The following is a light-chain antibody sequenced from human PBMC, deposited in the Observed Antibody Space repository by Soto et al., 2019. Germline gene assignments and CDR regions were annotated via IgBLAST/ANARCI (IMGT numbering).Light chain of an antibody. CDR1: QTISHW. V-gene: IGKV1-5*03. Sequence: DIQMTQSPSTLSASVGDRVTITCRASQTISHWLAWYQQKPGKAPNLLIYGVSNLASGVPSRFSGTGSGTEFTLTISSLRPDDFAPYYCQPYGGYSWTFGHGTKVEIK. J-gene: IGKJ1*01. CDR3: QPYGGYSWT. CDR2: GVS.